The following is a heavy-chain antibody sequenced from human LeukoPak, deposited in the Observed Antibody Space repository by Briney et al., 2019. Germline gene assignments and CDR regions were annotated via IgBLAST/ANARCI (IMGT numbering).Heavy chain of an antibody. CDR2: ISHSGYTI. CDR3: AKDLGGGSSPSYFDY. J-gene: IGHJ4*02. V-gene: IGHV3-11*04. Sequence: GGSLRLSCVASGFSFSDDFMSWIRQAPGQRPEWVSYISHSGYTIQYADSVKGRFTISRDNAKNSLYLQMNSLRAEDTAVYYCAKDLGGGSSPSYFDYWGQGTLVTVSS. CDR1: GFSFSDDF. D-gene: IGHD6-6*01.